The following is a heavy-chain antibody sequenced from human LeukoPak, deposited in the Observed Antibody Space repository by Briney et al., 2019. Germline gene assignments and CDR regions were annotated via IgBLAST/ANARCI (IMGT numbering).Heavy chain of an antibody. CDR3: ARKTDSSGSGDY. CDR2: IYSRGGT. Sequence: GGSLRLSCAASGFTVSSNFMSWVRQAPGKGLECVSVIYSRGGTYYADSVQGRFTISRDASKNTLFLQMNSLRADDMAVYYCARKTDSSGSGDYWGQGTLVTVSS. J-gene: IGHJ4*02. V-gene: IGHV3-53*01. CDR1: GFTVSSNF. D-gene: IGHD3-22*01.